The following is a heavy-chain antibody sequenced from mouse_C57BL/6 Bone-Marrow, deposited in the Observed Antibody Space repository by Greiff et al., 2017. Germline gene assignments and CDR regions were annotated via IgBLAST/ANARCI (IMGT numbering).Heavy chain of an antibody. CDR2: IFPGSGST. CDR3: ARTPLYFYYAMDY. J-gene: IGHJ4*01. CDR1: GYTFTDYY. Sequence: VQRVESGPELVKPGASVKISCKASGYTFTDYYINWVKQRPGQGLEWIGWIFPGSGSTYYNEKFKGKATLTVDKSSSTAYMLLSSLTSEDSAVYFCARTPLYFYYAMDYWGQGTSVTVSS. D-gene: IGHD1-1*01. V-gene: IGHV1-75*01.